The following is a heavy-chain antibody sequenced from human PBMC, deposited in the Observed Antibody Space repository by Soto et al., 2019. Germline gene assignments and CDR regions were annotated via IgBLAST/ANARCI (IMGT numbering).Heavy chain of an antibody. V-gene: IGHV1-18*01. Sequence: QVQLVQSGAEVKKPGASVKVSCKASGYTFTSYGISWVRQAPRQGLEWMGWISAYNGNTNYAQKLQGRVTMTTDTSTSTAYMELRSLRSDDTAVYYCARDYYGSGSYYNGGNWFDPWGQGTLVTVSS. D-gene: IGHD3-10*01. CDR3: ARDYYGSGSYYNGGNWFDP. CDR2: ISAYNGNT. J-gene: IGHJ5*02. CDR1: GYTFTSYG.